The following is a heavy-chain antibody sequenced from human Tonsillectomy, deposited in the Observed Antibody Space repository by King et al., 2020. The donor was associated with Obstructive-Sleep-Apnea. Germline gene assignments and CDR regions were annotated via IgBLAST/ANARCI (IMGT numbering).Heavy chain of an antibody. Sequence: VQLVESGGGVVQPGRSLRISCAASGFTFSNYALHWVRQAPGKGLEWVAGISLDGSNKKYADFVESRFTISRGNSEYMMYLQMNSLRPDDTAVYYCARVRVAQGDLPLWGRGTLVTVSS. CDR2: ISLDGSNK. CDR1: GFTFSNYA. J-gene: IGHJ2*01. V-gene: IGHV3-30*04. D-gene: IGHD3-10*01. CDR3: ARVRVAQGDLPL.